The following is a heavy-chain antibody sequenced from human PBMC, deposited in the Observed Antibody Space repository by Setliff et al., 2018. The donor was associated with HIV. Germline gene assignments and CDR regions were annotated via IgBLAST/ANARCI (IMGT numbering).Heavy chain of an antibody. CDR1: GGSIDNNKYY. CDR2: IYHTGRT. D-gene: IGHD4-17*01. CDR3: ASFFVTTVTNQDY. V-gene: IGHV4-39*07. J-gene: IGHJ4*02. Sequence: PSETLSLTCSVSGGSIDNNKYYWTWIRQPPGKGLEWTGSIYHTGRTYYNRSLESRLTISLDTSNNQFSLKLTSVTAADTAMYYCASFFVTTVTNQDYWGQGTPVTVSS.